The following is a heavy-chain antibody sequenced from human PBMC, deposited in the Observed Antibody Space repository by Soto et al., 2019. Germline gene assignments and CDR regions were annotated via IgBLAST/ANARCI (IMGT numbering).Heavy chain of an antibody. J-gene: IGHJ5*02. CDR2: IIPILGIA. Sequence: ASVKVSCKASGGTFSSYTISWVRQAPGQGLEWMGRIIPILGIANYAQKFQGRVTITADKSTSTAYMELSSLRSEDTAVYYCASEISTVTTPTNMLFDPWGQGTLVTVSS. V-gene: IGHV1-69*02. CDR1: GGTFSSYT. CDR3: ASEISTVTTPTNMLFDP. D-gene: IGHD4-17*01.